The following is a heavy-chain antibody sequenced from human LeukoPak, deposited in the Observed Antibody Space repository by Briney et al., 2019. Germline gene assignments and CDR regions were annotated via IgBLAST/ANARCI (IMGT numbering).Heavy chain of an antibody. J-gene: IGHJ4*02. CDR3: ARRGYYDSSGYLDY. Sequence: SETLSLTCTVSGGSISSYYWSWIRQPPGKGLESIGYIYYSGSTNYNPSLKSRVTISVDTSKNQFSLKLSSVTAADTAVYYCARRGYYDSSGYLDYWGQGTLVTVSS. D-gene: IGHD3-22*01. V-gene: IGHV4-59*08. CDR1: GGSISSYY. CDR2: IYYSGST.